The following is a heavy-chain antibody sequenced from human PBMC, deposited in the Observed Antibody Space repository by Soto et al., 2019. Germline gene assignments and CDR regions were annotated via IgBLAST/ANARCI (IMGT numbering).Heavy chain of an antibody. CDR1: GFIFNNYA. Sequence: PGGSLRLSCAASGFIFNNYAMSWVRQAPGKGLEWISSISGSGGNTYHADFVKGRFTISRDNSQNTLYLEMNSLRAEDTAVYYCAKDRQWLKGWKWDYWGQGTLVTVSS. J-gene: IGHJ4*02. CDR3: AKDRQWLKGWKWDY. CDR2: ISGSGGNT. V-gene: IGHV3-23*01. D-gene: IGHD6-19*01.